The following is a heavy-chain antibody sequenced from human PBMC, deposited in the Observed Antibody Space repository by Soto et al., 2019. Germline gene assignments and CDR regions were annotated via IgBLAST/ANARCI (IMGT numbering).Heavy chain of an antibody. J-gene: IGHJ6*02. CDR1: GFSFSDYA. Sequence: EVQLVESGGGSVQPGESLRLSCAASGFSFSDYAMHWVRQRKGKGLEWVSALGAARDPYYVGYVKGRCSVSRDNDQNSLFLQMNNLRVDDRAVYFCARAYLGRLPRRADYYYAMDVWGRGTTVTVSS. V-gene: IGHV3-13*05. D-gene: IGHD1-26*01. CDR2: LGAARDP. CDR3: ARAYLGRLPRRADYYYAMDV.